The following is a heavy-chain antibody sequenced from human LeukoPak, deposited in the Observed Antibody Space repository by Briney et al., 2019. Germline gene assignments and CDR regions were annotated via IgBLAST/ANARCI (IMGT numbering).Heavy chain of an antibody. D-gene: IGHD3-10*01. CDR2: LNQDGSET. V-gene: IGHV3-7*01. J-gene: IGHJ4*02. Sequence: TGGSLRLSCAASGFTFSSYWMSWVRQAPGKGLEWVATLNQDGSETYYMDSVKGRFTISRDNAENSLSLQMNSLRAEDTAVYYCARPYYFSSGSFPYWGQGTQVTVSS. CDR1: GFTFSSYW. CDR3: ARPYYFSSGSFPY.